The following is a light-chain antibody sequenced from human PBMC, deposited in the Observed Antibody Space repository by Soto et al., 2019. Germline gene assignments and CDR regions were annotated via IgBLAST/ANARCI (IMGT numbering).Light chain of an antibody. CDR1: SSDVGGYNY. CDR3: SSYTSSSTLV. CDR2: EVS. V-gene: IGLV2-14*01. Sequence: QSVLTQPASVSGSPGQSITISCTGTSSDVGGYNYVSWYQQHPGKAPKPMIYEVSNRPSGVTNRFSGSKSGNTASLTISGVQAEDEADYYCSSYTSSSTLVFGGGTQLTVL. J-gene: IGLJ2*01.